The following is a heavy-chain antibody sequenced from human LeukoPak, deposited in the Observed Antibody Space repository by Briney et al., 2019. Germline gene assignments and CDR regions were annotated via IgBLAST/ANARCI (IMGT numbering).Heavy chain of an antibody. CDR2: ISAYNGNT. D-gene: IGHD2-21*02. CDR3: ARVDFRVVVTDY. V-gene: IGHV1-18*01. CDR1: GYTFTSYG. Sequence: ASVKVSCKASGYTFTSYGISWVRQAPGQGLEWMGWISAYNGNTSYAQKLHGRVTMTTDTSTSTAYMELRSLRSDDTAVYYCARVDFRVVVTDYWGQGTLVTVSS. J-gene: IGHJ4*02.